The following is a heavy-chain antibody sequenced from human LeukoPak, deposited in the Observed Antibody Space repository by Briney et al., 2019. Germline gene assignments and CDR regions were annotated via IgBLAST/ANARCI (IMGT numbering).Heavy chain of an antibody. Sequence: GGSLRLSCAASGFTFSSYSMNWVRQAPGKGLEWVSSISSSSSYIYYADPVKGRFTISRDNAKNSLYLQMNSLRAEDTAVYYCARAGIAVAGNYWGQGTLVTVSS. CDR2: ISSSSSYI. J-gene: IGHJ4*02. CDR1: GFTFSSYS. D-gene: IGHD6-19*01. CDR3: ARAGIAVAGNY. V-gene: IGHV3-21*01.